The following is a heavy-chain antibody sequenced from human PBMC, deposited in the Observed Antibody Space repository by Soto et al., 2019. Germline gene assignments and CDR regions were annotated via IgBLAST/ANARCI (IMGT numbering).Heavy chain of an antibody. D-gene: IGHD3-3*02. V-gene: IGHV4-39*01. CDR3: ARPKIAFENRFDA. Sequence: SETLSLTCTVSGGSISSSTYYWGWIRQPPGKGLEWIGSIYYSGSTYYNPSLKSRVTISVDTSKNQFSLKLSSVTAADTAVYYCARPKIAFENRFDAGGQGTLVTVTS. CDR1: GGSISSSTYY. J-gene: IGHJ5*02. CDR2: IYYSGST.